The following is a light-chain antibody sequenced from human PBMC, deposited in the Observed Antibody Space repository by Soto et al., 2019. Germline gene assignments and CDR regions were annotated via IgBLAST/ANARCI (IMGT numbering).Light chain of an antibody. J-gene: IGKJ1*01. CDR2: KAS. CDR3: QHYNSYLRT. V-gene: IGKV1-5*03. Sequence: DIQMTQSPSTLSASIGDRVAITCRASDNIGPWVAWYQQKPGKAPKLLIYKASTLETGAPSRFAGSGSGTGFPLTITRLQPDDFATYYCQHYNSYLRTFGQGTKVEV. CDR1: DNIGPW.